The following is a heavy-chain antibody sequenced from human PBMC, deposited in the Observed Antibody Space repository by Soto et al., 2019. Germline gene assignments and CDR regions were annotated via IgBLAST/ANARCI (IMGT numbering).Heavy chain of an antibody. CDR1: GFTFSDHF. CDR3: ARDKLGGGFDY. V-gene: IGHV3-72*01. J-gene: IGHJ4*02. CDR2: VRNKANSYTT. Sequence: EVQLVESGGGLVQPGGSLRLSCLASGFTFSDHFMDWVRQAPGKGLEWISRVRNKANSYTTKYASSVEGRFTVSRDDSENLLYLQMNSLKTEDTAVYYCARDKLGGGFDYWGQGILVTVSS. D-gene: IGHD1-26*01.